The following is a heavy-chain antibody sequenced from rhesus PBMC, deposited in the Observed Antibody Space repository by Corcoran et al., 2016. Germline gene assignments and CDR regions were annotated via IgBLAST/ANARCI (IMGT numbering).Heavy chain of an antibody. CDR3: AARSSWSGY. V-gene: IGHV4-65*01. CDR1: GGSISRSNW. J-gene: IGHJ4*01. CDR2: ISVSSGST. Sequence: QVQLQESGPGLVKPSETLSLTCAVSGGSISRSNWWSWIRQPPGKGLEWIGYISVSSGSTYYNPTLNSGVTISTATSKSQFSLKLSSVTAADTAVYYCAARSSWSGYWGQGVLVTVSS. D-gene: IGHD6-13*01.